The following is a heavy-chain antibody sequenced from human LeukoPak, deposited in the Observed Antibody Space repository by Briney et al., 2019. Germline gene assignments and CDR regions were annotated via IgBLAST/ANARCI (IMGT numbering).Heavy chain of an antibody. D-gene: IGHD3-10*01. J-gene: IGHJ1*01. CDR2: ISSNGGST. CDR3: ARGSPGWSTFQH. V-gene: IGHV3-64*01. CDR1: GFTFSSYA. Sequence: PGGSLRLSCAASGFTFSSYAMHWVRQAPGKGLEYVSAISSNGGSTYYANSVKGRFTISRDNSKNTLYLQMGSLRAEDMAVYYCARGSPGWSTFQHWGQGTLVTVSS.